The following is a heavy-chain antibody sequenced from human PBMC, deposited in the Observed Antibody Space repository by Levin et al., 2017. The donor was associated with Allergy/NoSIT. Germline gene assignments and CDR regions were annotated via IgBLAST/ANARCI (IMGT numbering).Heavy chain of an antibody. D-gene: IGHD2-21*01. CDR2: MNPNSGNT. CDR3: ARGPSFTGYYSPDYFDY. Sequence: ASVKVSCKASGYPFTNFDINWVRQAPGQGLEWMGWMNPNSGNTGYAQKFQGRLTMTRNTSIGTAYMELSSLRSEDTALYHCARGPSFTGYYSPDYFDYWGQGTLVTVSS. J-gene: IGHJ4*02. V-gene: IGHV1-8*01. CDR1: GYPFTNFD.